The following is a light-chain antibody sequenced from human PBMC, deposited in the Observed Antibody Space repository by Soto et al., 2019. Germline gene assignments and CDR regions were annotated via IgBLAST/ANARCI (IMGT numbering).Light chain of an antibody. V-gene: IGLV2-14*01. CDR3: SSYTGGSTPYV. CDR2: EVS. Sequence: QSALTQPASVSGSPGQSITISCTGTSGDVGGYNYVCWYQQRPGKAPKLLMYEVSKRPSGVSRRFSGSKSGNTASLTISGHQTEDEADYYCSSYTGGSTPYVFGTGTKVTVL. CDR1: SGDVGGYNY. J-gene: IGLJ1*01.